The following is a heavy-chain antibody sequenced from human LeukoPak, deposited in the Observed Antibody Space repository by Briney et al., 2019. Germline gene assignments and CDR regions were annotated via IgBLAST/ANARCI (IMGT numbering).Heavy chain of an antibody. D-gene: IGHD2-15*01. V-gene: IGHV5-51*01. CDR1: GYSFTSYW. CDR3: ARSPRRYCSGGSCYSWFDP. J-gene: IGHJ5*02. CDR2: IYPGDSDT. Sequence: GESLKISCKGSGYSFTSYWIGWVRQMPGKGLDWMGIIYPGDSDTRYSPSFQGQVTISADKSISTAYLQWSSLEASDTAMYCCARSPRRYCSGGSCYSWFDPWGQGTLVTVSS.